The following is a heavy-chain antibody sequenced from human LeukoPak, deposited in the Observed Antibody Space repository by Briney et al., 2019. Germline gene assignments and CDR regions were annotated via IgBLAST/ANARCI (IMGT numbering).Heavy chain of an antibody. Sequence: PGGSLRLSCAASGFTFSSYAMSWVRQAPGKGLEWVSAISGSGGSTYYADSVKGRFTISRDNSKNTLYLQMSSLRAEDTAVYYCAKPYCSSTSCYVGIFDYWGQGTLVTVSS. CDR1: GFTFSSYA. D-gene: IGHD2-2*01. CDR3: AKPYCSSTSCYVGIFDY. J-gene: IGHJ4*02. CDR2: ISGSGGST. V-gene: IGHV3-23*01.